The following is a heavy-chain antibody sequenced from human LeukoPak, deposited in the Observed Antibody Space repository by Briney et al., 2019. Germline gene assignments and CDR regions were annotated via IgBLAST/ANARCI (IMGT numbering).Heavy chain of an antibody. CDR1: GFTFSNFA. D-gene: IGHD6-19*01. CDR3: ARGRVTAVAGSDY. CDR2: ISSSSSYI. V-gene: IGHV3-21*01. J-gene: IGHJ4*02. Sequence: GGSLRLSCVASGFTFSNFAMNWVRQAPGKGLEWVSSISSSSSYIYYADSVKGRFTISRDNAKNSLYLQMNSLRAEDTAVYYCARGRVTAVAGSDYWGQGTLVTVSS.